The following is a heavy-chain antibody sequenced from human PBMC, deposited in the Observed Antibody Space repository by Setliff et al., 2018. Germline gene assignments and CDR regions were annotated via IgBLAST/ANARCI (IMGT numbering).Heavy chain of an antibody. J-gene: IGHJ3*02. CDR1: GYRFSSHW. V-gene: IGHV5-51*01. CDR2: IYPGDSDT. Sequence: PGESLKISCKGSGYRFSSHWIGWVRQMPGKGLEWMGIIYPGDSDTRYSPSFQGQVTISADKSISTAYLQCSSLKASDTAMYYCASSSGSSSNDAFDIWGQGTTVTVSS. CDR3: ASSSGSSSNDAFDI. D-gene: IGHD1-26*01.